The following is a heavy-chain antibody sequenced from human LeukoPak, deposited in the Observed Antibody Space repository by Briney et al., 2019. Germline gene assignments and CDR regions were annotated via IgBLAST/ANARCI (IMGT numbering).Heavy chain of an antibody. CDR1: GGSISSYY. Sequence: SETLSLTCTVSGGSISSYYWSWIRQPPGKGLEWIGYIYYSGSTNYNPSLKSRVTISVDTSKNQFSLKLSSVTAAYTAVYYCASGGYCSSTSCYKYAFDIWAKGQWSPSLQ. D-gene: IGHD2-2*02. V-gene: IGHV4-59*01. J-gene: IGHJ3*02. CDR3: ASGGYCSSTSCYKYAFDI. CDR2: IYYSGST.